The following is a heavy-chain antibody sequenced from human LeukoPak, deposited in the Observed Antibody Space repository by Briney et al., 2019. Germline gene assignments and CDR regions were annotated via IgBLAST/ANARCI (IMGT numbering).Heavy chain of an antibody. J-gene: IGHJ4*02. V-gene: IGHV1-2*02. Sequence: ASVKVSCKASGYTSTGYYIHWVRQAPGQGLEWMGWISPNSGGTNDAQKFQGRVTMTKDTSITTAYMELSRLRSDDTAVYYCARVESSTAFDYLDYWGQGTLVTVSP. CDR3: ARVESSTAFDYLDY. D-gene: IGHD2-15*01. CDR2: ISPNSGGT. CDR1: GYTSTGYY.